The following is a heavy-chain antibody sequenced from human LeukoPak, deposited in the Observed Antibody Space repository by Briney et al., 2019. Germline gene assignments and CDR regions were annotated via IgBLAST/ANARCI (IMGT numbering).Heavy chain of an antibody. Sequence: ASVKVSCTASGYTFTSYYMHWVRQAPGQGLEWMGIINPSGGSTSYAQKFQGRVTMTRDMSTSTVYMELSSLRPEDTAVYYCARDRNKQWLVRYYYYMDVWGKGTTVTVSS. CDR1: GYTFTSYY. J-gene: IGHJ6*03. V-gene: IGHV1-46*01. CDR2: INPSGGST. D-gene: IGHD6-19*01. CDR3: ARDRNKQWLVRYYYYMDV.